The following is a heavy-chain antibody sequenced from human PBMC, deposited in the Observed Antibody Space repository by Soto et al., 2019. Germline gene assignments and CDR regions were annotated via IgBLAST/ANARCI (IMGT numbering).Heavy chain of an antibody. CDR1: GFTFSSYA. D-gene: IGHD3-10*01. V-gene: IGHV3-23*01. CDR3: AKVPQMVRGRVGYMDV. J-gene: IGHJ6*03. CDR2: ISGSGGST. Sequence: EVQLLESGGGLVQPGGSLRLSCAASGFTFSSYAMSWVRQAPGKGLEWVSAISGSGGSTYYADSVKGRFTISRDNSKNTLYLQMNSLRAEDTAVYYCAKVPQMVRGRVGYMDVWGKGTTVTVSS.